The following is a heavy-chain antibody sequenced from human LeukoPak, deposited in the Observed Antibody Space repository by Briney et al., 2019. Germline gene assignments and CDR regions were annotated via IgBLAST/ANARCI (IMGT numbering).Heavy chain of an antibody. CDR1: GGSISSGGYY. J-gene: IGHJ6*02. CDR3: ARDRYYYDSSGYVKGGSYGMDV. CDR2: IYYSGST. Sequence: PSETLSLTCTVSGGSISSGGYYWSWIRQHPGKGLEWIGYIYYSGSTYYNPSLKSRVTISVDTSKNQFSLKLSSVTAADTAVYYCARDRYYYDSSGYVKGGSYGMDVWGQGTTVTVSS. D-gene: IGHD3-22*01. V-gene: IGHV4-31*03.